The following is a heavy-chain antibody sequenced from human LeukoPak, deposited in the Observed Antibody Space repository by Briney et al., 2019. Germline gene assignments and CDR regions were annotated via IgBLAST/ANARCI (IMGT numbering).Heavy chain of an antibody. J-gene: IGHJ4*02. V-gene: IGHV4-39*01. CDR3: ARHPSSAWHADY. Sequence: SETLSLTCTVSGGSISTSSYCWGWIRQPPGKGLEWIGSISYSGTTYYNPSLKSRVTISVDTSNNQFSLRLSSVTAADTAVYFCARHPSSAWHADYWGQGTLVTVSS. D-gene: IGHD6-25*01. CDR1: GGSISTSSYC. CDR2: ISYSGTT.